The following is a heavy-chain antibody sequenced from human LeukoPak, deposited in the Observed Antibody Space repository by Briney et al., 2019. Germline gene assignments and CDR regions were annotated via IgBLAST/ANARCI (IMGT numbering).Heavy chain of an antibody. Sequence: GGSLRLSCAASGFTFSTYAMSWVRQAPGKGLEWVAGISGSGGSTYYADSVKGRFTISRDNSKNTLYLQMNSLRAEDTAVYYCAKDALDCSGGSCYGGNWCFDLWGRGTRVTVSS. V-gene: IGHV3-23*01. J-gene: IGHJ2*01. CDR1: GFTFSTYA. CDR3: AKDALDCSGGSCYGGNWCFDL. D-gene: IGHD2-15*01. CDR2: ISGSGGST.